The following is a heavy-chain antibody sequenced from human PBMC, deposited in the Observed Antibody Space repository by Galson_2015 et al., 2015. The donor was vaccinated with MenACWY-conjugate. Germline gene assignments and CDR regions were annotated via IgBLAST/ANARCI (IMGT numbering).Heavy chain of an antibody. CDR2: ISAYNGNT. CDR3: ARGYDRYYGMDV. D-gene: IGHD3-10*02. V-gene: IGHV1-18*01. CDR1: GYTFTSYG. J-gene: IGHJ6*02. Sequence: SCKASGYTFTSYGISWVRQAPGQGLEWMGWISAYNGNTNYAQKLQGRVTMTTNTSTSQAYMELRSLRSDDTAVYYCARGYDRYYGMDVWGQGTTVTVSS.